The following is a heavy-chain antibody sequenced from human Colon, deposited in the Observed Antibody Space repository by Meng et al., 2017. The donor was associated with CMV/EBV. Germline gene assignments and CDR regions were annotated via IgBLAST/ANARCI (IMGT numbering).Heavy chain of an antibody. CDR2: IIPFLGVP. V-gene: IGHV1-69*10. CDR1: GLTFGSSA. CDR3: ATSPCVTAVTCAVALEPKDAFDV. Sequence: SVKVSCKTSGLTFGSSAISWVRQAPAQGLEWMGGIIPFLGVPKYTEKFQGRATFNADTSTGTVYMELSNLRSEDTAMYYCATSPCVTAVTCAVALEPKDAFDVWGQGTLVTVSS. D-gene: IGHD2-21*02. J-gene: IGHJ3*01.